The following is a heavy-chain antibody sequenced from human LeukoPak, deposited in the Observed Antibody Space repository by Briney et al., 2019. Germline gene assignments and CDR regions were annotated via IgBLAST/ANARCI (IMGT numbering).Heavy chain of an antibody. D-gene: IGHD3-22*01. V-gene: IGHV3-66*01. CDR2: LYSDGST. J-gene: IGHJ4*02. CDR3: AKSERLTMIGGWAPTFDS. CDR1: GFTVSDKY. Sequence: GGSLRLSCSASGFTVSDKYMSWGRQAPGKGLEWVSNLYSDGSTYYADSVEGRFTISRDNSKNTLFFQMNSLRVEDTAVYYCAKSERLTMIGGWAPTFDSWGQGTLVTVSS.